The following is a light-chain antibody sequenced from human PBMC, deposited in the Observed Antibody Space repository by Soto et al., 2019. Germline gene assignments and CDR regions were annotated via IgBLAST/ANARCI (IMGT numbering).Light chain of an antibody. CDR1: QNILSNSNNKNY. J-gene: IGKJ2*01. Sequence: DIVMTESPDSLAVSLGERATITCRSSQNILSNSNNKNYLAWYQQRPGQPPKLLIYWASTRESGVPDRFCGSGSGTTFTLTISSLQAEDAACYYCQLYYDAPPYTFGQGTKLQIK. V-gene: IGKV4-1*01. CDR2: WAS. CDR3: QLYYDAPPYT.